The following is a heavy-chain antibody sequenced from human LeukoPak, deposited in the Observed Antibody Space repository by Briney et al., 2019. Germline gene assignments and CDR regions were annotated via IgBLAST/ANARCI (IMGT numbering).Heavy chain of an antibody. Sequence: GGSLRLSCAASGFTFNIYAMSWVRQAPGKGLEWVSVITGSGGNTFYADSVKGRFTISRDNSKNTLYLQMNSLKTEDTAVYYCTTDGVDTAMVSDYWGQGTLVTVSS. CDR2: ITGSGGNT. D-gene: IGHD5-18*01. CDR1: GFTFNIYA. J-gene: IGHJ4*02. CDR3: TTDGVDTAMVSDY. V-gene: IGHV3-23*01.